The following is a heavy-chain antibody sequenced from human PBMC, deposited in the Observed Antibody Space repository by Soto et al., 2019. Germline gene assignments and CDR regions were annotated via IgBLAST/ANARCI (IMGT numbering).Heavy chain of an antibody. CDR1: GGSISSGGYY. CDR3: ARFGYYYDSSGQTADY. J-gene: IGHJ4*02. CDR2: IYYSGST. D-gene: IGHD3-22*01. V-gene: IGHV4-31*03. Sequence: QVQLQESGPGLVKPSQTLSLTCTVSGGSISSGGYYWSWIRQHPGKGLEWIGYIYYSGSTYYNPALKSRVTISVDTSKNHCSLKLSSVTAADTAVYYCARFGYYYDSSGQTADYWGQGTLVTVSS.